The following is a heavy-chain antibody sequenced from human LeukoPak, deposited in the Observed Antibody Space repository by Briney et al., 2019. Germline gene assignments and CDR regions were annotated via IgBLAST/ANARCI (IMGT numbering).Heavy chain of an antibody. V-gene: IGHV4-59*01. J-gene: IGHJ4*02. CDR1: GGSISSYY. Sequence: SETLSLTCTVSGGSISSYYRSWIRQPPGKGLEWIGYIYYSGSTNYNPSLKSRVTISVDTSKNQFSLKLSSVTAADTAVYYCARADYYDSSGFDYWGQGTLVTVSS. CDR2: IYYSGST. CDR3: ARADYYDSSGFDY. D-gene: IGHD3-22*01.